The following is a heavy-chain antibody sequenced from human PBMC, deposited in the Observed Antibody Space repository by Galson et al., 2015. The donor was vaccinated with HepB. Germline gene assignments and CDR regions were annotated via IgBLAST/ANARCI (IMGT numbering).Heavy chain of an antibody. CDR2: FDPEDEKT. CDR1: GYTLIELP. D-gene: IGHD3-22*01. J-gene: IGHJ4*02. V-gene: IGHV1-24*01. CDR3: ATDRSYYDSSAYLD. Sequence: SVKVSCKVSGYTLIELPMHWVRQAPGKGLEWMGGFDPEDEKTIYAQKFQGRVTMTEDTSTDTAYMELSSLRSEDTAVYYCATDRSYYDSSAYLDWGQGTLVTVSS.